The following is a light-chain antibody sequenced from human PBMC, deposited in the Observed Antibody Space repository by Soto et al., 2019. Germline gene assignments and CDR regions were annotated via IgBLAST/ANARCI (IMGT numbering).Light chain of an antibody. CDR1: QNVRTF. CDR2: GAS. Sequence: EVVLTQSPATLSLSPGERATLSCRASQNVRTFLDWYQQKPGQAPRLLIYGASNRATGIPARFSGSGSWTDFSPTISSLVPADVAVYDCQQHSNWPPWTFGQGTRVEIQ. CDR3: QQHSNWPPWT. J-gene: IGKJ1*01. V-gene: IGKV3-11*01.